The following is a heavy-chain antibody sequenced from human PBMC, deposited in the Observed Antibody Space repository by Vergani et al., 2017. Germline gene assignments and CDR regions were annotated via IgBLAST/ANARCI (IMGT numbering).Heavy chain of an antibody. Sequence: EVQLVESGGVVVQPGGSLRLSCAASGFTFDDYTMHWVRQAPGKGLEWVSGISWNSGSIGYADSVKGRFTISRDNAKNSLYLQMNSLRAEDTALYYCAKDLRYSSSCFDYWGQGTLVTVSS. J-gene: IGHJ4*02. D-gene: IGHD6-6*01. CDR1: GFTFDDYT. V-gene: IGHV3-9*01. CDR2: ISWNSGSI. CDR3: AKDLRYSSSCFDY.